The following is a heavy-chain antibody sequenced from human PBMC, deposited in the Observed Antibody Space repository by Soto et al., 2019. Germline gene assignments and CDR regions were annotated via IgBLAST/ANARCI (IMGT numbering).Heavy chain of an antibody. V-gene: IGHV3-30*18. CDR1: GFTFSSYG. CDR3: AKEGRLNMVDKHDFDY. CDR2: ISYDGSNK. J-gene: IGHJ4*02. Sequence: QVQLVESGGGVVQPGRSLRLSCAASGFTFSSYGMHWVRQAPGKGLEWVAVISYDGSNKYYADSVKGRFTISRDNSKNTLYLQMNSLRAEDTAVYYCAKEGRLNMVDKHDFDYWGQGTLVTVSS. D-gene: IGHD3-10*01.